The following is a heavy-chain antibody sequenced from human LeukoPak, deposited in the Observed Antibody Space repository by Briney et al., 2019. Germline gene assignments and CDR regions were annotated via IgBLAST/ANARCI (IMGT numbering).Heavy chain of an antibody. CDR2: IYYSGST. Sequence: SETLSVTCTVSGGSISSSSYYWGWIRQPPGKGLEWIGSIYYSGSTYYNPSLKSRVTISVDTSKNQFSLKLSSVTAADTAVYYCASGIVVVPAAPGLGDYWGQGTLVTVSS. J-gene: IGHJ4*02. V-gene: IGHV4-39*01. D-gene: IGHD2-2*01. CDR1: GGSISSSSYY. CDR3: ASGIVVVPAAPGLGDY.